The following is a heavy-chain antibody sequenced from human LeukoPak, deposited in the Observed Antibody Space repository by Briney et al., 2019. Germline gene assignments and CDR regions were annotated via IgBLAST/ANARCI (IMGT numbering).Heavy chain of an antibody. CDR1: GGSISSSNW. D-gene: IGHD2-15*01. V-gene: IGHV4-4*02. J-gene: IGHJ6*03. Sequence: SGTLSLTCAVSGGSISSSNWWSWVRQPPGKGLEWIGEIYHSGSTNYNPSLKSRVTISVDKSKNQFSLKLSSVTAADTAVYYCARKYSGGYYYYYMDVWGKGTTVTVSS. CDR2: IYHSGST. CDR3: ARKYSGGYYYYYMDV.